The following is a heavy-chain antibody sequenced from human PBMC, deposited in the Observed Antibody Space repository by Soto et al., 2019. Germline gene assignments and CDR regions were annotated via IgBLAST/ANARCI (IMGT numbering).Heavy chain of an antibody. V-gene: IGHV4-61*01. J-gene: IGHJ6*02. D-gene: IGHD2-15*01. CDR2: IYYSGST. CDR3: ARERVVVVAATRYYYYGMDV. Sequence: QVQLQESGPGLVKPSETLSLTCTVSGGSVSSGSYYWSWIRQPPGKGLEWIGYIYYSGSTNYNPSLKSRVPISVDTSKNQFSLKLSSVTAADTAVYYCARERVVVVAATRYYYYGMDVWGQGTTVTVSS. CDR1: GGSVSSGSYY.